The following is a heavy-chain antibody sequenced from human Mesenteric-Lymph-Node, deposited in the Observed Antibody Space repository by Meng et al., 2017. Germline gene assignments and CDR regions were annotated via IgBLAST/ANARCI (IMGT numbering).Heavy chain of an antibody. V-gene: IGHV4-34*01. Sequence: QGPLRGLGEGLLNPSETLSLPCAVYGGSFSGYYWSWIRQPPGKGLEWIGEINHSGSTNYNPSLKSRVTISVDTSKNQFSLKLSSVTAADTAVYYCVRGFLSFVRVFDYWGQGTLVTVSS. CDR3: VRGFLSFVRVFDY. D-gene: IGHD2/OR15-2a*01. J-gene: IGHJ4*02. CDR1: GGSFSGYY. CDR2: INHSGST.